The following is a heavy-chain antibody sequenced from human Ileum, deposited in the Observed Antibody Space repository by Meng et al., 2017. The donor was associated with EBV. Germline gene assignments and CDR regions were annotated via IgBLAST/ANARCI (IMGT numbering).Heavy chain of an antibody. CDR1: GYSISSTNW. CDR2: IYYSGST. V-gene: IGHV4-28*01. J-gene: IGHJ4*02. CDR3: ARNVPGTSAYYD. Sequence: QGQPKRSGPGLVKPSDPLSLTCAVSGYSISSTNWWGWIRQPPGKGLEWIGYIYYSGSTSYNPSLKSRVTMSVDTSKNQFSLNLNSVTAVDTAVYYCARNVPGTSAYYDWGQGTLVTVSS. D-gene: IGHD3-22*01.